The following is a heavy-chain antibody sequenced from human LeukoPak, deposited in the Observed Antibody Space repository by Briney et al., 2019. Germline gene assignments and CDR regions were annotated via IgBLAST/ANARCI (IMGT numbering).Heavy chain of an antibody. D-gene: IGHD3-3*01. V-gene: IGHV4-4*07. Sequence: SETLSLTCTVSGGSISGFYWSWIRQPAGKGLEWIGRIYTSGSTNYNPSLKSRVTMSLDTSKNQFSLKLSSVTAADTAVYYCARAGITIFGVVDYWGQGTLVTVSS. J-gene: IGHJ4*02. CDR3: ARAGITIFGVVDY. CDR1: GGSISGFY. CDR2: IYTSGST.